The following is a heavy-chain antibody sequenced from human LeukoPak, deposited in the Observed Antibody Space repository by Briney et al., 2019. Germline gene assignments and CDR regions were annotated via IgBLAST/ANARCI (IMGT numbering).Heavy chain of an antibody. Sequence: GGSLRLSCAASGFTFSSYAMSWVRQAPGKGLEWVSAISGSGGSTYYADSVKGRFTISRDNSKNTLYLQMNSLRAEDTAVYYCAKKGYYDFWSGPTDDYWGQGTLVTVSS. CDR2: ISGSGGST. J-gene: IGHJ4*02. CDR3: AKKGYYDFWSGPTDDY. D-gene: IGHD3-3*01. CDR1: GFTFSSYA. V-gene: IGHV3-23*01.